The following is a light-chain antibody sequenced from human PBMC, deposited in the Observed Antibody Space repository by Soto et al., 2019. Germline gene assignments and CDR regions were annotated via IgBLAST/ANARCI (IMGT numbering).Light chain of an antibody. CDR1: QSISSH. CDR3: QQSYSTTWT. CDR2: AAS. J-gene: IGKJ1*01. V-gene: IGKV1-39*01. Sequence: DIQMTQSPSSLSASVGDRVTITCRASQSISSHLNWYQQKPGEAPKLLIYAASIFQSGVPSRFSGSGSGTEFTLIISSLQPEDFATYYCQQSYSTTWTFGQGTKVGIK.